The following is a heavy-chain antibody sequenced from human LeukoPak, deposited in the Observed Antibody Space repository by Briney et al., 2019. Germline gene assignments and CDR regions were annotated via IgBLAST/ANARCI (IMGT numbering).Heavy chain of an antibody. J-gene: IGHJ4*02. V-gene: IGHV3-48*03. CDR3: ARATFSSSGHSY. CDR1: GFTFSYYE. D-gene: IGHD6-13*01. Sequence: GGSLILSCAASGFTFSYYEMNWVRQAPGKGLEWVSYISNSGATIYYADSVKGRFTISRDNAKSSLFLQMNSLRAEDTGVYYCARATFSSSGHSYWGQGTLVTVSS. CDR2: ISNSGATI.